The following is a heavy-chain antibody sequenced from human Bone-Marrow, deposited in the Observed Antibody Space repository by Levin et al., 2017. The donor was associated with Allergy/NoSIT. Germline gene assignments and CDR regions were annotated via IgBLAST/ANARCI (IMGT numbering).Heavy chain of an antibody. D-gene: IGHD5-18*01. CDR1: GGSFSGYY. V-gene: IGHV4-34*01. J-gene: IGHJ6*03. Sequence: TSETLSLTCAVYGGSFSGYYWSWIRQPPGKGLEWIGEINHSGSTNYNPSLKSRVTISVDTSKNQFSLKLSSVTAADTAVYYCARGQDTAMGTHYYYYMDVWGKGTTVTVSS. CDR3: ARGQDTAMGTHYYYYMDV. CDR2: INHSGST.